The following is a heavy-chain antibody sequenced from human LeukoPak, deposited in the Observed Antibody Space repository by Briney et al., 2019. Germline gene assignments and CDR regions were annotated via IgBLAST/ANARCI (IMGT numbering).Heavy chain of an antibody. V-gene: IGHV4-38-2*02. CDR2: TYHSGST. CDR1: GYSISSGYY. CDR3: ARDRYYYDSSARYFDY. J-gene: IGHJ4*02. D-gene: IGHD3-22*01. Sequence: SETLSLTCTVSGYSISSGYYWGWIRQSPGKGLEWIGSTYHSGSTYYNPSLTSRVTISVDTSENQFSLKLSSVTAADTAVYYCARDRYYYDSSARYFDYWGQGTLVTVSS.